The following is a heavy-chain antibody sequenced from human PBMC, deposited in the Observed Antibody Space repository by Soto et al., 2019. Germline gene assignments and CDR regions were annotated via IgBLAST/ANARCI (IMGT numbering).Heavy chain of an antibody. Sequence: SETLSLTCTVSGGSISSGGYYWSWVRQHPGKGLEWIGYIYYSGSTYYNPSLKSRVTISVDTSKNQFSLKLSSVTAADTAVYYCAGHYCTNGVCQRPYYYYGMDVWGQGTTVTVSS. CDR3: AGHYCTNGVCQRPYYYYGMDV. D-gene: IGHD2-8*01. CDR2: IYYSGST. CDR1: GGSISSGGYY. J-gene: IGHJ6*02. V-gene: IGHV4-31*03.